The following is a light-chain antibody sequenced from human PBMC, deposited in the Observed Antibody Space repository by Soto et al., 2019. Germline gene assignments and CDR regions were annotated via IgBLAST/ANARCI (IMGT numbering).Light chain of an antibody. CDR1: QNITRS. Sequence: EIVMTQSLATVSVSPGERATLSCRASQNITRSLAWYQQRPGQAPRLLLYHACTRDTGIPARFSGSGFGTDFTLTIRSLQDEDFAVYCCQQYDNWPPVTFGGGTKVEIK. CDR2: HAC. V-gene: IGKV3-15*01. CDR3: QQYDNWPPVT. J-gene: IGKJ4*01.